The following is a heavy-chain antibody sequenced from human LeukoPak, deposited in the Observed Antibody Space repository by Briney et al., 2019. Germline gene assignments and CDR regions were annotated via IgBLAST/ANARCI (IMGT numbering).Heavy chain of an antibody. Sequence: PSETLSLTCTVSGGSISSYYWSWIRQPPGKGLEWIGYIYYSGSTNYNPSLKSRVTISVDTSKNQFSLKLNSVTAADTAVYYCARVLQRWDDAFDIWGQGTMVTVSS. CDR3: ARVLQRWDDAFDI. CDR2: IYYSGST. CDR1: GGSISSYY. D-gene: IGHD4-23*01. J-gene: IGHJ3*02. V-gene: IGHV4-59*01.